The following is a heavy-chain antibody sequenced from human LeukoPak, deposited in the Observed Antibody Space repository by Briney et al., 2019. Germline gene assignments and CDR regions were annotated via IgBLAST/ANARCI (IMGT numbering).Heavy chain of an antibody. CDR1: GGTFSSYA. CDR3: AAVAYCGGDCYPYFDY. CDR2: IIPIFGTA. V-gene: IGHV1-69*01. Sequence: VASVKVSCKASGGTFSSYAISWARQAPGQGLEWMGGIIPIFGTANYAQKFQGRVTITADESTSTAYMELSSLRSEDTAVYYCAAVAYCGGDCYPYFDYWGQGTLVTVSS. J-gene: IGHJ4*02. D-gene: IGHD2-21*02.